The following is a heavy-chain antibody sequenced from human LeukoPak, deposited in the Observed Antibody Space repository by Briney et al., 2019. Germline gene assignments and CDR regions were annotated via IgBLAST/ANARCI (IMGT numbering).Heavy chain of an antibody. D-gene: IGHD6-19*01. Sequence: GGSLRLSCAASGFTFSSDAMHWVRQAPGKGLEWVAVISYDGSNKYYADSVKGRFTISRDNSKNTLYLQMNSLRAEDTAVYYCARDPHSSGWYGDYWGQGTLVTVSS. J-gene: IGHJ4*02. V-gene: IGHV3-30-3*01. CDR3: ARDPHSSGWYGDY. CDR2: ISYDGSNK. CDR1: GFTFSSDA.